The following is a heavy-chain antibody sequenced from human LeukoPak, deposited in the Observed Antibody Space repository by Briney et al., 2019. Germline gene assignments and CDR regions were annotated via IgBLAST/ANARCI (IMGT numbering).Heavy chain of an antibody. J-gene: IGHJ4*02. CDR1: GFTFSSYA. Sequence: GGSLRLSCAASGFTFSSYAMSWVRQAPGKGLEWVSAISGSGGSTYYADSVKGRFTISRDNSKNTLYLQMNSLRAEDTAVYYCAKLSHIVVVTAPLDYWGQGTLVTVSS. D-gene: IGHD2-21*02. V-gene: IGHV3-23*01. CDR3: AKLSHIVVVTAPLDY. CDR2: ISGSGGST.